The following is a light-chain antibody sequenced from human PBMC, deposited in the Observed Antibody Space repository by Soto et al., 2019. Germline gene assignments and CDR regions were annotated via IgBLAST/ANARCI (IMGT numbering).Light chain of an antibody. V-gene: IGKV3-20*01. CDR3: QQYGGSPFT. Sequence: EIVLTQSPGTLSLSPGERATLSCRASQSVSGSYLAWYQQKPGQAPRLLIYGASSRATGIPDRFSGSGSGTDVTLNISRLEPEEFAVYYCQQYGGSPFTFGPGTKVDIK. CDR2: GAS. CDR1: QSVSGSY. J-gene: IGKJ3*01.